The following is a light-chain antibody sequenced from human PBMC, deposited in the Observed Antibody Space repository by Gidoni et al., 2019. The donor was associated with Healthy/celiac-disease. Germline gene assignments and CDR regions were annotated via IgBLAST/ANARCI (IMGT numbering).Light chain of an antibody. CDR2: DAS. CDR3: QVWDSSSDHVV. J-gene: IGLJ2*01. Sequence: SSVLPQPPSVSVAPGQTGRSTWGGNDIGSKSVHWYQQKQGQAPVLVVYDASDRPSGLPERFSGSNSGNTATLTISRVDAGDEADYYCQVWDSSSDHVVFGGGTKLTVL. V-gene: IGLV3-21*02. CDR1: DIGSKS.